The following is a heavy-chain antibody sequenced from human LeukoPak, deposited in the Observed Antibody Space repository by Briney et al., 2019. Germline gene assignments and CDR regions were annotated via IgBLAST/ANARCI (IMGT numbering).Heavy chain of an antibody. Sequence: SETLSLTCTVSGGSISSYYWSWIRQPPGKGLEWIGYIYYSGSTNYNPSLKSRVTISVDTSKNQFSLKLSSVTAADTAVYYCARGVLRDSYGREDAFDIRGQGTMVTVSS. J-gene: IGHJ3*02. V-gene: IGHV4-59*01. CDR1: GGSISSYY. CDR2: IYYSGST. D-gene: IGHD5-18*01. CDR3: ARGVLRDSYGREDAFDI.